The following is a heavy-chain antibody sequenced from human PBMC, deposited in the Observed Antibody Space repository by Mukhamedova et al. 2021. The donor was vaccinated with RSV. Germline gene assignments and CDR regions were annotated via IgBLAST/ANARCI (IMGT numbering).Heavy chain of an antibody. V-gene: IGHV3-74*01. J-gene: IGHJ4*02. CDR3: AREGWGSYCYSFDY. D-gene: IGHD3-16*02. Sequence: GKGLVWVSRINSDGSSTSYADSVKGRFTISRDNAKNTLYLQMNSLRAEDTAVYYCAREGWGSYCYSFDYWGQGTLVTVSS. CDR2: INSDGSST.